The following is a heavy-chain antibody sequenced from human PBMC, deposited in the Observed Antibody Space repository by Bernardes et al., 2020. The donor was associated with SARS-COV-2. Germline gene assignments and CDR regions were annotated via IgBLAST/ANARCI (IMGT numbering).Heavy chain of an antibody. CDR1: GYTFTRYS. D-gene: IGHD1-26*01. CDR3: ARPLYSGGYNEY. CDR2: INTNTGNP. V-gene: IGHV7-4-1*04. Sequence: GESLKTSCKASGYTFTRYSLKWVRQAPGQGLEWMGWINTNTGNPTYAQDFIGRIVFSLDTSLSMAYLQISSLRGEDNGVYYCARPLYSGGYNEYWGQGSLVTVSS. J-gene: IGHJ4*02.